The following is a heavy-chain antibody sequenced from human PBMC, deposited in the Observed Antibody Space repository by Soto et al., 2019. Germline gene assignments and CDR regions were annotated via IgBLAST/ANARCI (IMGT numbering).Heavy chain of an antibody. CDR3: AKALYGGFTY. Sequence: EVRLLESGGGLVQPGGSLRLSCAASGFTFSVYAMSWVRQAPGKGLEWVSGISGSGDSTHYAESVKGRFTVSRDNSKSMLYLQTNSLRAEDTAIYYCAKALYGGFTYWGQGNLVTVSS. D-gene: IGHD3-10*01. J-gene: IGHJ4*02. CDR1: GFTFSVYA. CDR2: ISGSGDST. V-gene: IGHV3-23*01.